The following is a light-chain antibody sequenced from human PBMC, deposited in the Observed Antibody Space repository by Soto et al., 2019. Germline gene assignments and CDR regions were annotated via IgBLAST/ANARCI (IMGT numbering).Light chain of an antibody. V-gene: IGLV2-14*01. CDR1: SSDVGGYNY. CDR2: EVS. J-gene: IGLJ1*01. CDR3: SSYTSSSTPYV. Sequence: QSVLAPPASVSGSPGQSITISCTGTSSDVGGYNYVSWYQQHPGKAPKLMIYEVSNRPSGVSNRFSGSKSGNTASLTISGLQAEDEADYYCSSYTSSSTPYVFGTGTKVTV.